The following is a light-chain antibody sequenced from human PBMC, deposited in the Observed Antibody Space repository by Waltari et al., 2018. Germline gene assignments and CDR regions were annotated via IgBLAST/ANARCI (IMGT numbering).Light chain of an antibody. V-gene: IGLV2-11*01. CDR1: SGDVGGYNF. CDR2: DVT. CDR3: CSYAGVYLYV. J-gene: IGLJ1*01. Sequence: QSALTQPRSVSGSPGQSVTISCTGTSGDVGGYNFVSWYPQHPGKAPTRSIYDVTKRPSGGPYRFSGSKSGNTASLTISGLQAEDEADYYCCSYAGVYLYVFGTGTKVTVL.